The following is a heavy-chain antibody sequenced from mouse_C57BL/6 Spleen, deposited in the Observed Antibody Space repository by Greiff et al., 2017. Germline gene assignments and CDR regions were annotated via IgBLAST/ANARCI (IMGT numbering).Heavy chain of an antibody. J-gene: IGHJ1*03. CDR2: IYPGSGST. Sequence: QVQLQQPGAELVKPGASVKMSCKASGYTFTSYWITWVKQRPGQGLEWIGDIYPGSGSTNYNEKFKSKATLTVDTSSSTAYMQLSSLTSEDSAVYYGATGAITTVVANWDFEVWGTGTTVTVAS. CDR1: GYTFTSYW. CDR3: ATGAITTVVANWDFEV. D-gene: IGHD1-1*01. V-gene: IGHV1-55*01.